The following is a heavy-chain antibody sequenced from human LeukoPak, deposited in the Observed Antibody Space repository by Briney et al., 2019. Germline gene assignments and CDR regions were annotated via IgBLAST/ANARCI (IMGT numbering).Heavy chain of an antibody. CDR2: ISYSGST. V-gene: IGHV4-39*01. Sequence: PSETLSLTCTVSGGSINTNNYYWGWIRQPPGKGLEWIGSISYSGSTSYNPSLKSRVTMSVDTSKNQFTLKLSSVTAADTAVYYCARHRAYSSSSPFDYWGQGTLVTVSS. J-gene: IGHJ4*02. D-gene: IGHD6-6*01. CDR3: ARHRAYSSSSPFDY. CDR1: GGSINTNNYY.